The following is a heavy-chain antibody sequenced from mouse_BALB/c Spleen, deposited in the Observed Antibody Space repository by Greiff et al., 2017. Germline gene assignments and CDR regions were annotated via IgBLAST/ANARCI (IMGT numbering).Heavy chain of an antibody. CDR3: ARDGLLNAMDY. D-gene: IGHD2-10*01. V-gene: IGHV2-9*02. CDR1: GFSLTSYG. Sequence: VKLVESGPGLVAPSQSLSITCTVSGFSLTSYGVHWVRQPPGKGLEWLGVIWAGGSTNYNSALMSRLSISKDNSKSQVFLKMNSLQTDDTAMYYCARDGLLNAMDYWGQGTSVTVSS. CDR2: IWAGGST. J-gene: IGHJ4*01.